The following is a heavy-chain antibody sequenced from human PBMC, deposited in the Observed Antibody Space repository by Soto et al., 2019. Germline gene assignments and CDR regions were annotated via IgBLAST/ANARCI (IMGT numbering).Heavy chain of an antibody. CDR3: ARVGGDDFGDSGGFDY. CDR2: IYYSGRT. V-gene: IGHV4-59*01. J-gene: IGHJ4*02. D-gene: IGHD4-17*01. Sequence: QVQLQESGPGLVKPSETLSLTCTVSGGSIRDYFWTWIRQPPGKGLEWIGYIYYSGRTNYNPSLKSRVSISVDTSKNHFSLQLSSVTAADTALYYCARVGGDDFGDSGGFDYWGQGTLVTVSS. CDR1: GGSIRDYF.